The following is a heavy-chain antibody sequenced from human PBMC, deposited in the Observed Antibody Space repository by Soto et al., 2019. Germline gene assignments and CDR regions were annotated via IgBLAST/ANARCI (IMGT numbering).Heavy chain of an antibody. Sequence: PSETLSLTCSVSGDSISNSAYYWGWICQPPGEGLEWIGSIYHNQQTQYNPSLKSRVTISLDMSKNQFSLRLTSVTAADSALYYCAKYTGGTMMDYWGQGTLVT. J-gene: IGHJ4*02. D-gene: IGHD3-22*01. V-gene: IGHV4-39*01. CDR1: GDSISNSAYY. CDR2: IYHNQQT. CDR3: AKYTGGTMMDY.